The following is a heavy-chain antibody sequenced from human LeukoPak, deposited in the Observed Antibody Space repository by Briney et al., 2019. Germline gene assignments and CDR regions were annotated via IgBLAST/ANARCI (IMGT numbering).Heavy chain of an antibody. CDR1: GGSISSGDSY. CDR3: ARGLPDAFDI. CDR2: IYYSGST. V-gene: IGHV4-30-4*01. Sequence: SETLSLTCTVSGGSISSGDSYWSWIRQSPGEGLEWIGNIYYSGSTYYKPSLKSRVSISVDTSKNQFSLKLSSVTAADTAIYYCARGLPDAFDIWGQGTMVTVPS. J-gene: IGHJ3*02.